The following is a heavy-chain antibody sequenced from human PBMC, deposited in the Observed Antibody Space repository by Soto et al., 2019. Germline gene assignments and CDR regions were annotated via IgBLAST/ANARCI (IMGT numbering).Heavy chain of an antibody. V-gene: IGHV2-5*02. D-gene: IGHD3-10*01. CDR2: IYWDDDK. Sequence: QITLKESGPTPVKPTQTLTLTCTFSGFSLSTSGVGVGWIRQPPGKALEWLALIYWDDDKRYSPSLKSRLTITKDTSKNQVVLTMTNMDPVDTATYYCAHSLWFGEYHWFDPWGQGTLVTVSS. CDR3: AHSLWFGEYHWFDP. J-gene: IGHJ5*02. CDR1: GFSLSTSGVG.